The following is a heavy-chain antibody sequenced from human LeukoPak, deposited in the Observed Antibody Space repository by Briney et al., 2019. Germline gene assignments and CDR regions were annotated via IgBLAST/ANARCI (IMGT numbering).Heavy chain of an antibody. D-gene: IGHD5-12*01. CDR3: ASDRWWLRKNYFDY. Sequence: GGSLRLSCAASGFTFSSYWMSWVRQAPGKGLEWVANIKQDGSEKYYVDSVKGRFTISRDNAKNSLYLQMNSLRAEDTAVYYCASDRWWLRKNYFDYWGQGTLVTVSS. V-gene: IGHV3-7*01. CDR2: IKQDGSEK. CDR1: GFTFSSYW. J-gene: IGHJ4*02.